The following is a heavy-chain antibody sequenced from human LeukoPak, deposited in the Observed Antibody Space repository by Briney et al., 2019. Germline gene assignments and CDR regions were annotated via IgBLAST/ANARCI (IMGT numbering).Heavy chain of an antibody. J-gene: IGHJ5*02. Sequence: PSETLSLTCTVSGGSISSSSYYWGWIRQPPGKGLEWIGSIYYSGSTYYNPSLKSRVTISVDTSKNQFSLKLSSVTAADTAVYYCAGTYYDFWSGSNNWFDPWGQGTLVTVSS. CDR3: AGTYYDFWSGSNNWFDP. D-gene: IGHD3-3*01. V-gene: IGHV4-39*01. CDR1: GGSISSSSYY. CDR2: IYYSGST.